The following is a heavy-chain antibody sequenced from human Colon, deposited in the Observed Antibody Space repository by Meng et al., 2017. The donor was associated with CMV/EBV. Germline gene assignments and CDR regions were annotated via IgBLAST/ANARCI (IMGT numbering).Heavy chain of an antibody. V-gene: IGHV3-23*01. Sequence: SGIPCSDYALGWVRQAPGKGLEWLSVISGGGTTTYYADSVKGRFTISRDNSKNTVYLQMNSLEAEDTALYYCAKGREYIDFWSGFTWGQGTLVTVSS. D-gene: IGHD3-3*01. CDR2: ISGGGTTT. CDR1: GIPCSDYA. J-gene: IGHJ4*02. CDR3: AKGREYIDFWSGFT.